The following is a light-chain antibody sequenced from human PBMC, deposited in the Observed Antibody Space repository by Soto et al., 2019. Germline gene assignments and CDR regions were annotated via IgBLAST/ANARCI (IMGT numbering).Light chain of an antibody. V-gene: IGKV1-27*01. J-gene: IGKJ4*01. CDR3: HKYNSDPL. CDR1: QGISNY. CDR2: LAS. Sequence: DIQMTQSPSSLSASVGDRVTITCRTSQGISNYLAWYQQKSGKPPKLLIYLASTLRSGVSSRFSGSRSGPDFTLTISSLQPEDVATYYCHKYNSDPLFGGGTKVEI.